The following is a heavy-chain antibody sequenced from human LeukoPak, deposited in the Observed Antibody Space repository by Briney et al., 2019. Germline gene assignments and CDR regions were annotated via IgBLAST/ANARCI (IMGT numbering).Heavy chain of an antibody. D-gene: IGHD1-1*01. CDR1: GFTLSTYW. CDR2: INRDGSGK. V-gene: IGHV3-7*04. CDR3: ARVQTGTTNWFDP. Sequence: GGSLRLSCAASGFTLSTYWMSWVRQAPGKGLEWVANINRDGSGKYYVDSVRGRFTISRDNVKNSLYLQMNSLRAEDTAVYYCARVQTGTTNWFDPWGQGTLVTASS. J-gene: IGHJ5*02.